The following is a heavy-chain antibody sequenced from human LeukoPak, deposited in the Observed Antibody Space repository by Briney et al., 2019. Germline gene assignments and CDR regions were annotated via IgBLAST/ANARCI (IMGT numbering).Heavy chain of an antibody. CDR1: GDSISSRSYY. V-gene: IGHV4-39*01. J-gene: IGHJ4*02. CDR2: IYFSGTT. D-gene: IGHD3-3*01. CDR3: ARRRDVLEWFTNSPFDY. Sequence: PSETLSLTCNVSGDSISSRSYYWGWIRQPPGKGLEWIGTIYFSGTTYYNPSLESRITIFLDTPKNQFSLRLRSVTAADTAVCYCARRRDVLEWFTNSPFDYWGQGTLVTVSS.